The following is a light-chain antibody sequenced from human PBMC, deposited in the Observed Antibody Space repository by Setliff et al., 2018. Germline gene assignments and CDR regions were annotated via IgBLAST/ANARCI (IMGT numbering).Light chain of an antibody. CDR1: SSDVGGYNR. J-gene: IGLJ1*01. V-gene: IGLV2-8*01. CDR2: EVT. CDR3: GSYAGYNNFYV. Sequence: QSALAQPPSASGSPGQSVTISCTGTSSDVGGYNRVSWYQQYPGKAPKVMLYEVTKRPSGVPDRFSGSKSGNTASLTVSGLQAEDEGDYYCGSYAGYNNFYVFGTGTKVTVL.